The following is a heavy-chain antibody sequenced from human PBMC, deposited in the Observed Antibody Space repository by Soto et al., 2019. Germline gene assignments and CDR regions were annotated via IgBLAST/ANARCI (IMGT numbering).Heavy chain of an antibody. V-gene: IGHV3-23*01. CDR3: AKGDSDSSVYYYDY. CDR1: GFTFSSYA. J-gene: IGHJ4*02. CDR2: ISGSGGST. Sequence: GGSLRLSCAASGFTFSSYAMSWVRQAPGKGLEWVSAISGSGGSTYYADSVKGRFTISRANSKNTLYLQMNSLRAEDTAVYYCAKGDSDSSVYYYDYWGQGTLVTVSS. D-gene: IGHD3-22*01.